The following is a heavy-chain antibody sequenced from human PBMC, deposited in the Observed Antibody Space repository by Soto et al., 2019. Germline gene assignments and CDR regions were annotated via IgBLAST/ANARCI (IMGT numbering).Heavy chain of an antibody. CDR3: VRVVPANDY. CDR1: GGSISSSHYY. Sequence: SETLSLTCSVSGGSISSSHYYWGWIRQPPGKGLEWIGSIYYSGTTYYKQSLKNRVTISVDTSKNQFSLKLSSVTAGDTVVYYCVRVVPANDYWGQGTLVTVS. D-gene: IGHD2-2*01. CDR2: IYYSGTT. V-gene: IGHV4-39*07. J-gene: IGHJ4*02.